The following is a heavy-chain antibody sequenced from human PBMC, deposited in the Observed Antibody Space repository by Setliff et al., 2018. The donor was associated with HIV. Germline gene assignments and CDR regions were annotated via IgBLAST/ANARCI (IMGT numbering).Heavy chain of an antibody. CDR1: GFTFSSYE. Sequence: GESLKISCAASGFTFSSYETNWVRQAPGKGLEWVSYISGSGSTTYYADSVKGRFTISRDNAKNSLYLQMNSLRAEYTAVYYCATEGPSETPDAFDIWGQGTMVTVSS. CDR2: ISGSGSTT. V-gene: IGHV3-48*03. J-gene: IGHJ3*02. CDR3: ATEGPSETPDAFDI.